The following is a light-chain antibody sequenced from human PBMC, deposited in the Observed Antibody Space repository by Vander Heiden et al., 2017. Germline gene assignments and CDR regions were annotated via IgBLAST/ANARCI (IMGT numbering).Light chain of an antibody. V-gene: IGKV4-1*01. J-gene: IGKJ2*01. Sequence: DILMTQSPASLAASMGERATINCKYSQSVLYRSNNKNYLAWYQQKPGQPPKLLIYWASIREFGVPERFSGSGSSADFTLTISSLQAEDVAVYYCQQYYGSPKTFGQGTKLEIK. CDR3: QQYYGSPKT. CDR2: WAS. CDR1: QSVLYRSNNKNY.